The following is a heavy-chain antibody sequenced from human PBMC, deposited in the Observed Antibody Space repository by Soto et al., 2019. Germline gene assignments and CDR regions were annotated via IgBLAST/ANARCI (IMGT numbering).Heavy chain of an antibody. D-gene: IGHD3-22*01. J-gene: IGHJ3*02. CDR1: GGSISSYY. CDR3: ARRGAYYDSSGEAFDI. V-gene: IGHV4-59*08. Sequence: QVQLQESGPGLVKPSETLSLTCTVSGGSISSYYWSWIRQPPGKGLEWIGYIYYSGSTNYNPSLKSRVTISVDTSKNQFSLKLSSVTAADTAVYYCARRGAYYDSSGEAFDIWGQGTMVTVSS. CDR2: IYYSGST.